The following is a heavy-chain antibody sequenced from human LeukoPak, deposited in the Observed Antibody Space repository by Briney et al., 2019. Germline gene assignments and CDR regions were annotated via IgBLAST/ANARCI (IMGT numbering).Heavy chain of an antibody. CDR3: AREVRGGGIINPNFDY. CDR2: ISYDGSNK. Sequence: PWGSLRLSCAASGFTFSSYAMHWVRQAPGKGLEWVAVISYDGSNKYYADSVKGRFTISRDNSKNTLYLQMNSLRAEDTAVYYCAREVRGGGIINPNFDYWGQGTLVTVSS. V-gene: IGHV3-30-3*01. D-gene: IGHD3-10*01. CDR1: GFTFSSYA. J-gene: IGHJ4*02.